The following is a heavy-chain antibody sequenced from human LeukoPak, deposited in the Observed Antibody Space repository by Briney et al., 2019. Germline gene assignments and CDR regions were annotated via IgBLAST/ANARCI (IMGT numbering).Heavy chain of an antibody. CDR2: IYSGGST. V-gene: IGHV3-66*01. CDR3: AREGEQLAFFDY. J-gene: IGHJ4*02. Sequence: GGSLRLSCAASGFTISRNYMNWVRQTPGKGLEWVSVIYSGGSTYYADSVKGRFTISRDNSKNTLYLQMNSLRAEDTAVYYCAREGEQLAFFDYWGQGTLVTVSS. D-gene: IGHD6-13*01. CDR1: GFTISRNY.